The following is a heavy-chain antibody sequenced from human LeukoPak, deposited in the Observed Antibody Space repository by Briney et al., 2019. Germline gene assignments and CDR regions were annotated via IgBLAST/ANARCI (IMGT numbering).Heavy chain of an antibody. D-gene: IGHD7-27*01. CDR2: ISWNSGSI. CDR1: GFTFDDYA. J-gene: IGHJ4*02. Sequence: GGSLRLSCAASGFTFDDYAMHWVRQAPGKGLEWVSGISWNSGSIGYADSVKGRFTISRDNSKNTLYLQMNSLRAEDTAVYYCAKIETGAVDYWGQGTLVTVSS. V-gene: IGHV3-9*01. CDR3: AKIETGAVDY.